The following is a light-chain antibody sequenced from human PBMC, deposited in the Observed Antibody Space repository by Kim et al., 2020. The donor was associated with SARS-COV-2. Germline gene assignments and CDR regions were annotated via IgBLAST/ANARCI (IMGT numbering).Light chain of an antibody. V-gene: IGLV1-36*01. CDR3: AVWDDSLNAWV. Sequence: QGGTNSESGTTSNIGKNAVNWYQQLPGKAPKLLIYSNGLLPSGVSDRFSGSKSGTSASLAISELQSEDEADYYCAVWDDSLNAWVFGGGTKLTVL. CDR2: SNG. J-gene: IGLJ3*02. CDR1: TSNIGKNA.